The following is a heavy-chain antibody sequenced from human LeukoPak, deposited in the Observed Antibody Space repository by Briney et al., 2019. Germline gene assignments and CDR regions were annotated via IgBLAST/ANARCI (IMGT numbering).Heavy chain of an antibody. V-gene: IGHV3-23*01. J-gene: IGHJ6*03. CDR1: GFTFSNYA. D-gene: IGHD3-16*02. CDR2: IGYRGGSI. CDR3: AKSWGYTRPYYNYMDV. Sequence: PGGSLRLSCAAPGFTFSNYAMSWVRQAPGKGLEWVSIIGYRGGSIYYAYSVQGRFTISRDNSKNTLSLQMNGLRPEDTAVYYCAKSWGYTRPYYNYMDVWGKGTTVTVSS.